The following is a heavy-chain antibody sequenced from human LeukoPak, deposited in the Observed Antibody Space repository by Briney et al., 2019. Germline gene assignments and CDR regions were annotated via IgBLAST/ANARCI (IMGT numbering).Heavy chain of an antibody. D-gene: IGHD3-3*01. CDR1: GGSISIYY. CDR2: IYYSGST. J-gene: IGHJ4*02. CDR3: ASRSSIWSGYQDTLYYFDS. Sequence: PSETLSLTCIVPGGSISIYYWRWIRQTPGKRLEWIGQIYYSGSTNYTPSLQCRGNISVDTSKNQFSLKLCSVPAADTAVYYCASRSSIWSGYQDTLYYFDSWGQGTLVTVAS. V-gene: IGHV4-59*01.